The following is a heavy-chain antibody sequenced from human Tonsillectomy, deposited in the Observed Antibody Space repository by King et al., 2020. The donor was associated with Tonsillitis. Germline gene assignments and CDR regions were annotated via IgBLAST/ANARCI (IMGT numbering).Heavy chain of an antibody. D-gene: IGHD3-22*01. J-gene: IGHJ4*02. Sequence: QLVQSGAEVKKPGESLKISCKGSGYSFTSYWIGWVRQMPGKGLEWIGIIYSGDSDTSYSPSFQGQVTISADKSISTAYLQWSSLKASDTAMYYCARGEVGYYYDSSGEYYFDYWGQGTLVTVSS. CDR1: GYSFTSYW. V-gene: IGHV5-51*01. CDR3: ARGEVGYYYDSSGEYYFDY. CDR2: IYSGDSDT.